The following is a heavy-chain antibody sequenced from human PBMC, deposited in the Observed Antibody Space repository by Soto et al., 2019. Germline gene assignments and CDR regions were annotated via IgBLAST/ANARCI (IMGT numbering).Heavy chain of an antibody. J-gene: IGHJ3*02. V-gene: IGHV3-21*01. Sequence: GGSLRLSCAASGFTFSSYSMIWVRQAPGKGLEWVSSISSSSSYIYYADSVKGRFTISRDNAKNSLYLQMNSLRAEDTAVYYCARGAGILGDAFDIWGQGTMVTVSS. D-gene: IGHD1-26*01. CDR2: ISSSSSYI. CDR1: GFTFSSYS. CDR3: ARGAGILGDAFDI.